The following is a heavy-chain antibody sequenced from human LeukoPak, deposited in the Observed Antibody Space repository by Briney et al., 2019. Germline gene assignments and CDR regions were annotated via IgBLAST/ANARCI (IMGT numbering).Heavy chain of an antibody. J-gene: IGHJ4*02. Sequence: SETLSLTCTVSGGSIANYYWSWIRQAPGKGLEWIGYIYYSGSTNSNPSLQSRVNIPVEKSKNQFSLKIRSVTAADTAVYYCARYCRGENCYPPTSYFDYWGQGTLVTVSS. D-gene: IGHD2-15*01. CDR2: IYYSGST. CDR3: ARYCRGENCYPPTSYFDY. CDR1: GGSIANYY. V-gene: IGHV4-59*01.